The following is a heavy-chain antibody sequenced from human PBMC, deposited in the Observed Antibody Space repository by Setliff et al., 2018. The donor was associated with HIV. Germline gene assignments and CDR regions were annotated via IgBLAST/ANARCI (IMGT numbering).Heavy chain of an antibody. D-gene: IGHD3-3*01. CDR2: MASRHDGGTT. J-gene: IGHJ4*02. CDR3: TRDRRGSNSWSGYNGGFDY. V-gene: IGHV3-15*04. Sequence: GGSLRLSCAASGFTASGFTFSNAWLTWVRHCPGKGLEWLGRMASRHDGGTTDYGASVKGRFTISRDDSKTIAYLQMNSLTTEDTAVYFCTRDRRGSNSWSGYNGGFDYWGQGTLVTVSS. CDR1: GFTFSNAW.